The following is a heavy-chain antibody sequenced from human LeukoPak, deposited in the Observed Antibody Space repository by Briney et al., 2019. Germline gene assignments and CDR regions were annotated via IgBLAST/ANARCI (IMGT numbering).Heavy chain of an antibody. V-gene: IGHV4-34*01. D-gene: IGHD4-17*01. CDR3: ARVPPDYNDLHDALDL. Sequence: PSETLSLTYAVYGGSFSGYYWSWIRQPPGKGLEWIGEINHSGSTNYNPSLKSRVTISVDTSKNQFSLRLTSVTAADTAVYYCARVPPDYNDLHDALDLWGQGTVVTVSS. CDR1: GGSFSGYY. CDR2: INHSGST. J-gene: IGHJ3*01.